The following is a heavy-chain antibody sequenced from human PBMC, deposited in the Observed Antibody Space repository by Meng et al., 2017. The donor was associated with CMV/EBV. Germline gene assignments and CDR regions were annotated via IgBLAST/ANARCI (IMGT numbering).Heavy chain of an antibody. CDR3: AKAPYSGGFDS. J-gene: IGHJ4*02. CDR1: GFTFSKCG. D-gene: IGHD3-10*01. Sequence: GGSLRLFCTASGFTFSKCGMHWVRQAPGKGLEWVAVIWYDGSEEYYADNVKGRFTISRDNYRHMLYLQMNNLRAEDTAVYYCAKAPYSGGFDSWGQGTLVTVSS. V-gene: IGHV3-33*03. CDR2: IWYDGSEE.